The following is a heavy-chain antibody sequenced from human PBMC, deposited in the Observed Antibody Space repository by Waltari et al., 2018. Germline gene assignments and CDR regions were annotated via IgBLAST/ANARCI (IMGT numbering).Heavy chain of an antibody. V-gene: IGHV1-2*06. D-gene: IGHD6-13*01. CDR2: INPNSGGT. J-gene: IGHJ5*02. Sequence: QVQLVQSGAAVKKPGASVKVSCKASGYTFTGYYLHGVRQAPGQGLEWMGRINPNSGGTNYAQKFQGRVTMTRDTSISTAYMELSRLRSDDTAVYYCARLIAAAGTVDWFDPWGQGTLVTVSS. CDR1: GYTFTGYY. CDR3: ARLIAAAGTVDWFDP.